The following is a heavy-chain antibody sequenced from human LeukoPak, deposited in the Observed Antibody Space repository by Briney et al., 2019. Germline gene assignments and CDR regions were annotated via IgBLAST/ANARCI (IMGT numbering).Heavy chain of an antibody. CDR2: IYHSGST. CDR3: ARHQYQLLYGYNWFVP. J-gene: IGHJ5*02. V-gene: IGHV4-38-2*01. Sequence: SETLSLTCAVSGYSISSGYYWGWIRRPPGKGMEWIGSIYHSGSTYYNPSLKSRVTISVDTSKNQFSLKLSSVTAADTAVYYCARHQYQLLYGYNWFVPWGQGTLVTVSS. D-gene: IGHD2-2*02. CDR1: GYSISSGYY.